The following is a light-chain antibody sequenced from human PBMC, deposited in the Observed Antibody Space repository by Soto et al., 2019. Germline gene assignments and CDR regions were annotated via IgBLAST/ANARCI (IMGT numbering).Light chain of an antibody. Sequence: ELVMTQSPATLSVSPGERATLSCRASQSVSSNLAWYQQKPGQAPMLLIYGASTRTTGIPARFSCSGSGTEFTLTISSLQSEDFAVYFCQQYNNWPPEVTFGQGTRLEIK. V-gene: IGKV3-15*01. CDR2: GAS. CDR3: QQYNNWPPEVT. CDR1: QSVSSN. J-gene: IGKJ5*01.